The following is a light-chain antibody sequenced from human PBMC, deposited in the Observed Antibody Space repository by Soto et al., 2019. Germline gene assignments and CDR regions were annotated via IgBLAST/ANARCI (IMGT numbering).Light chain of an antibody. J-gene: IGKJ2*01. CDR1: QSVSSN. V-gene: IGKV3D-15*01. Sequence: EIVMTQSPATLSVSPGERATLSCRASQSVSSNLAWYQQKPGQAPRLLIYGASIRATGIPARFSGSGSGTEFTLTISSLQSEDSAVYYCQQYNNWPYTFGQGTKLEIK. CDR3: QQYNNWPYT. CDR2: GAS.